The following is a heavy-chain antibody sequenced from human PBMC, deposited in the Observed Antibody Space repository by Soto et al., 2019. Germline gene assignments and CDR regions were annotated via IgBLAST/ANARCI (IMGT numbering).Heavy chain of an antibody. CDR1: GGSISSYY. V-gene: IGHV4-59*12. D-gene: IGHD2-2*01. J-gene: IGHJ4*02. Sequence: PSETLSLTCTVSGGSISSYYWSWIRQPPGKGLGWIGYIYYSGSTNYNPSLKSRVTISVDTSKNHFSLKLNSVTAADTAVYYCARGRLVPAVNFDYWGLGTLVTVSS. CDR2: IYYSGST. CDR3: ARGRLVPAVNFDY.